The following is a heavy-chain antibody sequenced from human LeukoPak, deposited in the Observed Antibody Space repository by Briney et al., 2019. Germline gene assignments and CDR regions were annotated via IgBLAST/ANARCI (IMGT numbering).Heavy chain of an antibody. CDR3: AKGYSDYFMGGDC. J-gene: IGHJ4*02. CDR2: FSGSGGST. Sequence: GGSLRLSCAASGFTFSNAWMTWVRQAPGKGLEWVSSFSGSGGSTYYADSVKGRFTISRDNSKNTLYLQMDSLRAEDTAVYYCAKGYSDYFMGGDCWGQGTLVTVSS. D-gene: IGHD4-11*01. V-gene: IGHV3-23*01. CDR1: GFTFSNAW.